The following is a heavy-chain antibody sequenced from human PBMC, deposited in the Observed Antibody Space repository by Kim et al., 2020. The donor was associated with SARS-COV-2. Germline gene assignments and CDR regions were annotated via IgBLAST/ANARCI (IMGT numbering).Heavy chain of an antibody. J-gene: IGHJ4*02. CDR2: INPNSGGT. V-gene: IGHV1-2*02. D-gene: IGHD6-19*01. CDR1: GYTFTGYY. Sequence: ASVKVSCKASGYTFTGYYMHWVRQAPGQGLEWMGWINPNSGGTNYAQKFQGRVTMTRDTSISTAYMELSRLRSDDTAVYYCARDLPLGDSSGWYGWGDYWGQGTLVTVSS. CDR3: ARDLPLGDSSGWYGWGDY.